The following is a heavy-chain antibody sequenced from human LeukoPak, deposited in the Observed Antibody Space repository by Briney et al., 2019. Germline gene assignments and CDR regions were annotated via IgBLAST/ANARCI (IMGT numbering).Heavy chain of an antibody. Sequence: ASVKVSCKASGYTFTSYGISWVRQAPGQGLEWMGWISAYNGNTNYAQKLQGRVTMTTDTSTSTACMELRSLRSDDTAVYYCARESYPVTGWFDPWGQGTLVTVSS. V-gene: IGHV1-18*01. D-gene: IGHD2-21*02. CDR1: GYTFTSYG. CDR2: ISAYNGNT. J-gene: IGHJ5*02. CDR3: ARESYPVTGWFDP.